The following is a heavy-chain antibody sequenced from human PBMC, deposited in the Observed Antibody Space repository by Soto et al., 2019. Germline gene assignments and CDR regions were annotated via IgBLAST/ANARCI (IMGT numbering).Heavy chain of an antibody. V-gene: IGHV3-7*03. CDR3: ANLGFVLMELYYFHQ. CDR1: GFTFSRFW. Sequence: GGSLRLSCAASGFTFSRFWMSWVRQAPGKGLEWVANIKEDGSEKYYVDSVKGRFTISRDNAKNSLFLQMNSLRAEDTAVYFCANLGFVLMELYYFHQWGHGTLVTVSS. D-gene: IGHD2-8*01. J-gene: IGHJ4*01. CDR2: IKEDGSEK.